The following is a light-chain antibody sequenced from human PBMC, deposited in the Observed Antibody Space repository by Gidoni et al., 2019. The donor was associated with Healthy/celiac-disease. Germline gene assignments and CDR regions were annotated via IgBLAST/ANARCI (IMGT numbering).Light chain of an antibody. CDR1: QDIRSY. CDR3: QRTYNAPFT. Sequence: DIQLSQSPYSLSASVVDRVTITCRVSQDIRSYLNWYWQKPGKVPKRLIYSASNLQSGVPSRFSGRGAGAGFTLTISSLQPEDVATCYGQRTYNAPFTFGPGTKVDIK. CDR2: SAS. V-gene: IGKV1-27*01. J-gene: IGKJ3*01.